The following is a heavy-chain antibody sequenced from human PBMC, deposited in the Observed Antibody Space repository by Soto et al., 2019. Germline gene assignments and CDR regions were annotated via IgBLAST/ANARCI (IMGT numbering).Heavy chain of an antibody. J-gene: IGHJ3*02. D-gene: IGHD2-15*01. Sequence: QVQLEQSGAEVKKPGASVRVSCEVSGYSITTYGTSWVRQAPGQGLEWMGWISGYNGKTRYAQKFQGRFTMTTDASTSTAYMELKSLRFDYAAIYFCARDRVGRATVVPDDAFDIWGQGTMVTVSS. CDR2: ISGYNGKT. CDR1: GYSITTYG. CDR3: ARDRVGRATVVPDDAFDI. V-gene: IGHV1-18*01.